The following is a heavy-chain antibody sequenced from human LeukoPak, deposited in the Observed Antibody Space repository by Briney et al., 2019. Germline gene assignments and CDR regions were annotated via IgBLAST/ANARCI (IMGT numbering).Heavy chain of an antibody. Sequence: GGSLRLSCGASGFTFSSCGMSWVRQAPGKGLEWVSAISGSGGSTYYADSVKGRFTISRDNSKNTLYLQMNSLRAEDTAVYYCAKDHIVVVTATPNFDYWGQGTLVTVSS. J-gene: IGHJ4*02. D-gene: IGHD2-21*02. CDR3: AKDHIVVVTATPNFDY. CDR2: ISGSGGST. V-gene: IGHV3-23*01. CDR1: GFTFSSCG.